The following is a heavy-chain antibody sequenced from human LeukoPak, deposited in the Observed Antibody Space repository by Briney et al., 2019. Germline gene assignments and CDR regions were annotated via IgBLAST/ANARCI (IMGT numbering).Heavy chain of an antibody. CDR2: ISGSGGSA. CDR1: GFTFSNYA. J-gene: IGHJ4*02. CDR3: AKRDYSDTRSYSPLFDS. V-gene: IGHV3-23*01. Sequence: GGSLRLSCASSGFTFSNYAMSWVRQPPGKGLEWVSGISGSGGSALHADSVKGRFTISRHNSKSTLFLTMSNLTAEQTSVYYCAKRDYSDTRSYSPLFDSWGQGTLVTVSS. D-gene: IGHD3-22*01.